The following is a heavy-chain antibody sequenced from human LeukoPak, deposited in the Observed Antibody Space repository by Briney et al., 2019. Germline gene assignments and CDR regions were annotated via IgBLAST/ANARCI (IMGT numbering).Heavy chain of an antibody. CDR1: GFIFSSYS. D-gene: IGHD2-2*01. CDR2: ISYSSNYI. V-gene: IGHV3-21*01. J-gene: IGHJ4*02. CDR3: ARAGDWNQLRIGESDC. Sequence: SGGSLRLSCAASGFIFSSYSMNWVRQAPGKGLEWVSSISYSSNYIYYADSVKGRFTISRDNAKNSLYLQMNSLRAEDTAGYYCARAGDWNQLRIGESDCWGQGTLVTVSS.